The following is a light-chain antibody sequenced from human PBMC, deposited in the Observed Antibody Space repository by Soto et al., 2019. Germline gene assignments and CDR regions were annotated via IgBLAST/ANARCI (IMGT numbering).Light chain of an antibody. CDR2: DVT. CDR1: SSDVGGYNY. J-gene: IGLJ3*02. V-gene: IGLV2-14*03. Sequence: QSALTQPASVSGSPEQSITISCTGTSSDVGGYNYVSWYQHHPGKAPKLMIYDVTNRPSGVSNRFSGSKSGNTASLTISGLQAEDEADYYCTSYTTSSPYLVFGGGTKVTVL. CDR3: TSYTTSSPYLV.